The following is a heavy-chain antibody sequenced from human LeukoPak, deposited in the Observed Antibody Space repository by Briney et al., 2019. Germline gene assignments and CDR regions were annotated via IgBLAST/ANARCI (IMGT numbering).Heavy chain of an antibody. J-gene: IGHJ4*02. CDR3: ARGAPGY. CDR1: GGSFSDYL. V-gene: IGHV4-34*01. CDR2: ITHSGST. Sequence: PSETLSLTCAVYGGSFSDYLWTWIRQTPGKGLEWIGDITHSGSTNYNPSLKSRVTISVDTSKNQFSLKLTSVTAADMAVYYCARGAPGYWGQGTLVTVSS.